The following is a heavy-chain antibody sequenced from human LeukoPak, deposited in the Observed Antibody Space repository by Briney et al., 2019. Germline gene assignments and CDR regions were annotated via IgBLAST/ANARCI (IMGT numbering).Heavy chain of an antibody. V-gene: IGHV1-8*03. Sequence: ASVKVSCKAPGYTFTNFDINWVRQATGQGLEWMGWMNPNTGNTGSAQNFQGRVTITTDTSISTAYMELSSLRYEDTAVYYCARVGYSNSYDYWGQGTLVTVSS. D-gene: IGHD5-18*01. CDR2: MNPNTGNT. J-gene: IGHJ4*02. CDR3: ARVGYSNSYDY. CDR1: GYTFTNFD.